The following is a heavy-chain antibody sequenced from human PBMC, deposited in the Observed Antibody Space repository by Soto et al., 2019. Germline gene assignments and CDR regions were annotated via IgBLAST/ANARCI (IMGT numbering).Heavy chain of an antibody. CDR2: MNPNSGNT. J-gene: IGHJ6*02. CDR3: ARGKPWYYDFWSGYYPYYYYGMDV. V-gene: IGHV1-8*01. CDR1: GYTFTSYD. Sequence: ASVKVSCKASGYTFTSYDINWVRQATGQGLEWMGWMNPNSGNTGYAQKFQGRVTMTRNTSISTAYMELSSLRSEDTGVYYCARGKPWYYDFWSGYYPYYYYGMDVWGQGTTVTVSS. D-gene: IGHD3-3*01.